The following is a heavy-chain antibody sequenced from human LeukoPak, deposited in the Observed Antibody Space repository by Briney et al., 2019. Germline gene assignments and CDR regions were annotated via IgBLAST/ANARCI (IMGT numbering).Heavy chain of an antibody. CDR2: TYHSGST. J-gene: IGHJ4*02. CDR1: GGSISSSSYY. CDR3: ARTTYSSSRTFDY. V-gene: IGHV4-39*01. Sequence: SETLSLTCTVSGGSISSSSYYWGWIRQPPGKGLEWIGSTYHSGSTYYNPSLKSRVTISVDTSKNQFSLNLSSVTAADTAVYYCARTTYSSSRTFDYWGQGTLVTVSS. D-gene: IGHD6-13*01.